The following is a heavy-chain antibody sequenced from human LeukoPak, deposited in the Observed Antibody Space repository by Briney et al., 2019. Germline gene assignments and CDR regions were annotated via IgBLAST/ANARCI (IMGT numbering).Heavy chain of an antibody. V-gene: IGHV1-46*01. CDR1: GYTFTNYY. D-gene: IGHD3-3*01. CDR3: ARLRKGTIFGVVTALGY. J-gene: IGHJ4*02. CDR2: INPSGGST. Sequence: GASVKVSCKASGYTFTNYYLHWVRQAPGQGLEWMGIINPSGGSTSYAQKFQGRVTMTRDTSTSTVYMELSSLRSDDTAVYYCARLRKGTIFGVVTALGYWGQGTLVTVSS.